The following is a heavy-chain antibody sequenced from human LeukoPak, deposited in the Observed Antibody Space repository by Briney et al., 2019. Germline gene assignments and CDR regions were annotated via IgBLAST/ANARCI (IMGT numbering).Heavy chain of an antibody. J-gene: IGHJ5*02. Sequence: ASVKVSCKASGYTFTGYYMHWVRQAPGQGLEWMGWINPNSGGTNYAQKFQGRVTMTRDMSTSTVYMELSSLRSEDTAVYYCARAKAQNWFDPWGQGTLVTVSS. V-gene: IGHV1-2*02. CDR1: GYTFTGYY. CDR3: ARAKAQNWFDP. CDR2: INPNSGGT.